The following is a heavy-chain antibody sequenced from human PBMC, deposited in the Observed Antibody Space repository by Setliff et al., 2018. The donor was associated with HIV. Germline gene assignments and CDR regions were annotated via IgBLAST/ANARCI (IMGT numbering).Heavy chain of an antibody. CDR2: MNPNSGNT. Sequence: GASVKVSCKASGYTFTSYDINWVRQATGQGLEWMGWMNPNSGNTGYAQKFQGRVTMTRNTSISTAYMELSSLRSEDTAVYYCARKWYRYYYYYMDVWGKGTTVTVSS. V-gene: IGHV1-8*02. D-gene: IGHD1-1*01. CDR1: GYTFTSYD. J-gene: IGHJ6*03. CDR3: ARKWYRYYYYYMDV.